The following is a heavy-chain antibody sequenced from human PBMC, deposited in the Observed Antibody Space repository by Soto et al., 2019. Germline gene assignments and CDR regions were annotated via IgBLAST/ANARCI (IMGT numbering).Heavy chain of an antibody. CDR1: GFSLSTDGVG. Sequence: QITLKESGPTLVKPTQTLTLTCTFSGFSLSTDGVGVGWVRQPPGKALEWLALIYWDDDKRYSPSLKSRLTNTKDTSKVLTVLTMDNMDPAETATYYCGRTYDGVYFYGQHPRTNFDFGGQGSLVAVCS. V-gene: IGHV2-5*02. CDR2: IYWDDDK. D-gene: IGHD2-8*01. J-gene: IGHJ5*01. CDR3: GRTYDGVYFYGQHPRTNFDF.